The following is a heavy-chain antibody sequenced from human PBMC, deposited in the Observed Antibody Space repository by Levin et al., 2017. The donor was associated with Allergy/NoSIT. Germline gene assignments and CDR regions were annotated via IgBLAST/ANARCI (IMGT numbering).Heavy chain of an antibody. V-gene: IGHV4-59*01. Sequence: NPSETLSLTCTVSGGSISRYYWSWIRQPPGKGLEWIGYIYYSGSTHYNPSLKSRVTISVDTSKNQFSLKLSSVTAADTAVYYCARGVYDYGDYSLDYWGQGTLVTVSS. CDR2: IYYSGST. J-gene: IGHJ4*02. D-gene: IGHD4-17*01. CDR3: ARGVYDYGDYSLDY. CDR1: GGSISRYY.